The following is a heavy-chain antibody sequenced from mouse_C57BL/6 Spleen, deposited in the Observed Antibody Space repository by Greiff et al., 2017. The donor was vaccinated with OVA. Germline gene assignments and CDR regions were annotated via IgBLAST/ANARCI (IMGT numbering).Heavy chain of an antibody. V-gene: IGHV1-26*01. CDR2: INPNNGGT. J-gene: IGHJ3*01. D-gene: IGHD1-1*01. CDR3: AREDYGSSPGFAY. Sequence: VQLKQSGPELVKPGASVKISCKASGYTFTDYYMNWVKQSHGKSLEWIGDINPNNGGTSYNQKFKGKATLTVDKSSSTAYMELRSLTSEDSAVYYCAREDYGSSPGFAYWGQGTLVTVSA. CDR1: GYTFTDYY.